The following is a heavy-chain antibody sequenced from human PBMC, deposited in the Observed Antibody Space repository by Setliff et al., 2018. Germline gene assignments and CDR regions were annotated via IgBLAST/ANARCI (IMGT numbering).Heavy chain of an antibody. D-gene: IGHD1-26*01. Sequence: ASVKVSCKASGGSFSSYAVNWVRQAPGQGLEWMGGIIPMFGTTYYAQRFQGRVTLTADESTSTAYMDLSSLRSEDTAVYYCARGSIVGPTRGDFDFWGLGTLVTVSS. J-gene: IGHJ4*02. CDR3: ARGSIVGPTRGDFDF. V-gene: IGHV1-69*13. CDR1: GGSFSSYA. CDR2: IIPMFGTT.